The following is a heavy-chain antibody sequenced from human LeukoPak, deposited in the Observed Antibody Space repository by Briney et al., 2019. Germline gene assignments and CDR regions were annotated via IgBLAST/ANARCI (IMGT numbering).Heavy chain of an antibody. CDR3: ARYITMVRSVLGEHAFDI. J-gene: IGHJ3*02. D-gene: IGHD3-10*01. Sequence: PGGSLRLSCAASGFTFSSYGMHWVRQAPGKGLEWIGYIYYSGSTNYNPSLKSRVTISVDTSKNQFSLKLSSVTAADTAVYYCARYITMVRSVLGEHAFDIWGQGTMVTVSS. CDR2: IYYSGST. CDR1: GFTFSSYG. V-gene: IGHV4-59*12.